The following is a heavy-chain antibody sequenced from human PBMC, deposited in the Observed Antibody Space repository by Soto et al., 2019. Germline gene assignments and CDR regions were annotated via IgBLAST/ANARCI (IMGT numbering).Heavy chain of an antibody. CDR1: GGSISSCGYS. Sequence: QLQLQESGSGLVKPSQTLSLTCAVSGGSISSCGYSWRWLRQPPGKGLEWIGYIYHSGSNYYNSSLKSRVTISVDRSKNQFSLKLSSVSAADTAVYYCARIPAPWGQGTLVTVSS. J-gene: IGHJ5*02. V-gene: IGHV4-30-2*01. CDR3: ARIPAP. CDR2: IYHSGSN. D-gene: IGHD2-21*01.